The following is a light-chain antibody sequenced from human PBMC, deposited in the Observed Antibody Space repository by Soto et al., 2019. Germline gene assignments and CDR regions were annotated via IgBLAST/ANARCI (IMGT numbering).Light chain of an antibody. V-gene: IGKV3-20*01. J-gene: IGKJ1*01. CDR3: QQYGNSPQT. CDR1: QSVRSSY. Sequence: EIVLTQSPGTISLSQGERANLSCRSSQSVRSSYLAWYKQKPGQGPRLLIFGASSRATGIPNRFSGIWSGTDFTLTISRLEPEEFAVYYCQQYGNSPQTFGQGTKVDIK. CDR2: GAS.